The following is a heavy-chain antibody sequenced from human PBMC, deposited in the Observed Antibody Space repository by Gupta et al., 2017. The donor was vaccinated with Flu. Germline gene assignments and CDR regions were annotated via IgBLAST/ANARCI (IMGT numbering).Heavy chain of an antibody. CDR2: ISSSSGTI. CDR3: ARGGGSYGYFDF. V-gene: IGHV3-48*02. J-gene: IGHJ4*02. D-gene: IGHD1-26*01. Sequence: VRQVPGKGLEWVAYISSSSGTIYYADSLKGRFTISRENAKNSLFLQMNSLRDEDTAVYYCARGGGSYGYFDFWGQGTLVTVSS.